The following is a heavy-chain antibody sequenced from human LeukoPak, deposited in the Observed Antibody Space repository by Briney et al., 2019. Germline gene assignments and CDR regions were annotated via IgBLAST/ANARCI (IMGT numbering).Heavy chain of an antibody. V-gene: IGHV3-66*01. CDR1: GFTVSSNY. CDR3: ARDRNWAYDTSGLNAFDI. D-gene: IGHD3-22*01. J-gene: IGHJ3*02. Sequence: PGGSLRLSCAASGFTVSSNYMSWVRQAPGKGLEWVSVIYSGGSTYYADSVKGRFTISRDNSKNTLYLQMNSLRAEDTAVYYCARDRNWAYDTSGLNAFDIWGQGTMVTVSS. CDR2: IYSGGST.